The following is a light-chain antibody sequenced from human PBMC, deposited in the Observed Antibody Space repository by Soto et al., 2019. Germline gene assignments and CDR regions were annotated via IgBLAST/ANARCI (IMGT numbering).Light chain of an antibody. Sequence: EIVLTQSPATLSLSPGERATLSCRASQSVSSYLAWYQQKPGQAPRLLIYDASNRATGIPARFSGSGSGTDFTLTISSLEAEDFAVYYCQQYGTSSWTFGQGTKVDI. CDR3: QQYGTSSWT. V-gene: IGKV3-11*01. J-gene: IGKJ1*01. CDR1: QSVSSY. CDR2: DAS.